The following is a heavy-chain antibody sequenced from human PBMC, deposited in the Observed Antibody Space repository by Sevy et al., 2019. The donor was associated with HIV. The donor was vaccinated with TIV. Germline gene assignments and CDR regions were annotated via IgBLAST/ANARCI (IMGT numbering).Heavy chain of an antibody. J-gene: IGHJ4*02. CDR1: GFTFSSYG. CDR2: ISYDGSNK. CDR3: AKDDSSGYDRGPFDY. D-gene: IGHD3-22*01. V-gene: IGHV3-30*18. Sequence: GGSLRLSCAASGFTFSSYGMHWVRQAPGKGLEWVAVISYDGSNKYYADSVKGRFTISRDNSKNTLYLQMNSLRAEDTAVYYCAKDDSSGYDRGPFDYRGQGTLVTVSS.